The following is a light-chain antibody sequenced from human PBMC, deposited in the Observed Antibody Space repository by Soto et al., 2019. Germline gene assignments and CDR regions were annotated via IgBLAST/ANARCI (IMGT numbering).Light chain of an antibody. CDR2: AVS. CDR3: SSYAGSNNLV. Sequence: QSALAQPPSASGSPGQPLTISCTGTSSDVGGYNFVSWYQHNPGKAPKLMIFAVSRRPSGVPDRFSGSKSGNTASLTVSGLQAEDEADYYCSSYAGSNNLVFGTGTKVTV. CDR1: SSDVGGYNF. V-gene: IGLV2-8*01. J-gene: IGLJ1*01.